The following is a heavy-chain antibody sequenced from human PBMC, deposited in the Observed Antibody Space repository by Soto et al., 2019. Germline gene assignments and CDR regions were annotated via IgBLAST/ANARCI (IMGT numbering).Heavy chain of an antibody. CDR3: ARDWGTGYSSGWYGYY. Sequence: GGSLRLSCAASGFTFSSYSMNWVRQAPGKGLEWVSSISSSSSYIYYADSVKGRFTISRDNAKNSLYLQMNSLRAEDTAVYYCARDWGTGYSSGWYGYYWDQGTLVTVSS. CDR1: GFTFSSYS. J-gene: IGHJ4*02. V-gene: IGHV3-21*01. CDR2: ISSSSSYI. D-gene: IGHD6-19*01.